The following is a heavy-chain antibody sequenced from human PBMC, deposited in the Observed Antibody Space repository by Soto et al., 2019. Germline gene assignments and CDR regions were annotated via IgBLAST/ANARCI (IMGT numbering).Heavy chain of an antibody. D-gene: IGHD2-15*01. J-gene: IGHJ6*02. CDR1: GYTFTSYY. Sequence: GASVKVSCKASGYTFTSYYMHWVRQAPGQGLEWMGIINPSGGSTSYAQKFQGRVTMTRDTPTSTVYMELSSLRSEDTAVYYCAREKEVVVAVQYYYYGMDVWGQGTTVTVSS. V-gene: IGHV1-46*01. CDR2: INPSGGST. CDR3: AREKEVVVAVQYYYYGMDV.